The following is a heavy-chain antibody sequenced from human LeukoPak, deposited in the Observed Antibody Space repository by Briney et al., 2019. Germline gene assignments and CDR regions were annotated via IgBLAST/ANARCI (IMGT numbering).Heavy chain of an antibody. J-gene: IGHJ3*02. Sequence: GASVKVSCKASGYTFTGYYMHWVRQAPGQGLEWMGWMNPNSGNTGYAQKFQGRVTITRNTSISTAYMELSSLRSEDTAVYYCARSYSSGWYAYGAFDIWGQGTMVTVSS. D-gene: IGHD6-19*01. CDR1: GYTFTGYY. CDR2: MNPNSGNT. CDR3: ARSYSSGWYAYGAFDI. V-gene: IGHV1-8*03.